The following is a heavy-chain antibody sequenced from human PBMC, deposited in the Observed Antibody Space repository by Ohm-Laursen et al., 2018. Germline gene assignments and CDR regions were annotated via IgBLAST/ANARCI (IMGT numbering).Heavy chain of an antibody. CDR2: IPYDGSNK. V-gene: IGHV3-30*18. CDR3: AKGADFWSGYYYGS. Sequence: SLRLSCAASGSTFSSYGMHWVRQAPGKGLEWVAVIPYDGSNKYYADSVKGRFTISRDNSKNTLYLQMNSLRAEDTAVYYCAKGADFWSGYYYGSWGQGTLVTVSS. J-gene: IGHJ5*02. D-gene: IGHD3-3*01. CDR1: GSTFSSYG.